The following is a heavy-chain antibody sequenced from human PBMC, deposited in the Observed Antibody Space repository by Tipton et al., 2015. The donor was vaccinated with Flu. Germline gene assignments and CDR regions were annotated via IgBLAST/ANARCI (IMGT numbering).Heavy chain of an antibody. Sequence: SLRLSCAASGFIFSTYGMHWVRQAPGKGLEWVAVIWYDGSNKYYADSVKGRFTISRDNSKNTVYLQMNSLRAEDTAVYYCAKDKNEFYALENWAQGTLVTVSS. CDR3: AKDKNEFYALEN. J-gene: IGHJ4*02. D-gene: IGHD2/OR15-2a*01. CDR1: GFIFSTYG. CDR2: IWYDGSNK. V-gene: IGHV3-33*06.